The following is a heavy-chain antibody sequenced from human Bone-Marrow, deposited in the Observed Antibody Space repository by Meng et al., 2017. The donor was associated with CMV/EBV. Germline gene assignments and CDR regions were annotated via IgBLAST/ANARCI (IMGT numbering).Heavy chain of an antibody. CDR2: ISYDGSNK. CDR3: ARGSVGLGIAARKTHDSFDI. Sequence: GESLKISCAASGFTFSSYWMHWVRQAPGKGLEWVAVISYDGSNKYYADSVKGRFTISRDNSRNTLYLQMNSLRADDTAVYFCARGSVGLGIAARKTHDSFDIWGQGTMVTVSS. J-gene: IGHJ3*02. D-gene: IGHD6-6*01. V-gene: IGHV3-30*03. CDR1: GFTFSSYW.